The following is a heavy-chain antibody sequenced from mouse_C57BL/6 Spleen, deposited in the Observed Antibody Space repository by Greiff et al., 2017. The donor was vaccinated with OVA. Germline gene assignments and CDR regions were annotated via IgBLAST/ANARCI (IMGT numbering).Heavy chain of an antibody. V-gene: IGHV1-52*01. Sequence: QVQLQQPGAELVRPGSSVKLSCKASGYTFTSYWMHWVKQRPIQGLEWIGNIDPSDSETHSNQKFKDKATLTVDKSSSTAYMQLSSLTSVDSAVYYCARGGYFDVWGTGTTVTVSS. CDR1: GYTFTSYW. J-gene: IGHJ1*03. CDR2: IDPSDSET. CDR3: ARGGYFDV.